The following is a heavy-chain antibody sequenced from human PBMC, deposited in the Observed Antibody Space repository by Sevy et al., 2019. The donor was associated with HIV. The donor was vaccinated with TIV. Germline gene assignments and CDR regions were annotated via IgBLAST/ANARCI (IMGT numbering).Heavy chain of an antibody. CDR1: GFTFSSYG. CDR2: IWYDGSNK. D-gene: IGHD4-17*01. Sequence: GGSLRLSCAASGFTFSSYGMHWVRQAPGKGLEWVAAIWYDGSNKYYADSVKGRFTISRDNSKNTLYLQMNSLRAEDTGVYYCARGHYGDHVDYWGQGTLVTVSS. CDR3: ARGHYGDHVDY. J-gene: IGHJ4*02. V-gene: IGHV3-33*01.